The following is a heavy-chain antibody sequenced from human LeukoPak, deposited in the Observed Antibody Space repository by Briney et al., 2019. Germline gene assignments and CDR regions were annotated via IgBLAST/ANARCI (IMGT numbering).Heavy chain of an antibody. Sequence: PGGSLRLSCAASGFTFSSNYMSWVRQAPGKELEWVSVIYSGGSTYYADSVKGRFTISRDNSKNTLYLQMNSLRAEDTAVYYCARAIDSSGYDYYFDYWGQGTLVTVSS. D-gene: IGHD3-22*01. CDR3: ARAIDSSGYDYYFDY. CDR2: IYSGGST. CDR1: GFTFSSNY. V-gene: IGHV3-53*01. J-gene: IGHJ4*02.